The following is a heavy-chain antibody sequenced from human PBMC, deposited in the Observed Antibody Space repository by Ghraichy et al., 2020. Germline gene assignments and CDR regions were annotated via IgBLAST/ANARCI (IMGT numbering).Heavy chain of an antibody. V-gene: IGHV1-18*04. D-gene: IGHD1-14*01. CDR3: AREQSLTDSYYYYGMDV. CDR1: GYTFTSYG. Sequence: ASVKVSCKASGYTFTSYGISWVRQAPGQGLEWMGWISAYNGNTNYAQKLQGRVTMTTDTSTSTAYMELRSLRSDDTAVYYCAREQSLTDSYYYYGMDVWGQGTTVTVSS. J-gene: IGHJ6*02. CDR2: ISAYNGNT.